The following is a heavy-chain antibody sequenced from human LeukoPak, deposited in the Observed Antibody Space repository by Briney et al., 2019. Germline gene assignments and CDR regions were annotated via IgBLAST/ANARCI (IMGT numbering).Heavy chain of an antibody. CDR3: ARVAVAGPNYYYYGMDV. CDR2: IYHSGST. CDR1: GGSISSRNW. Sequence: SGTLSLTCAVSGGSISSRNWWSWVRQPPGKGLEWIGEIYHSGSTNYNPSLKSRVTISVDKSKNQFSLKLSSVTAADTAVYYCARVAVAGPNYYYYGMDVWGKGTTVTVSS. D-gene: IGHD6-19*01. J-gene: IGHJ6*04. V-gene: IGHV4-4*02.